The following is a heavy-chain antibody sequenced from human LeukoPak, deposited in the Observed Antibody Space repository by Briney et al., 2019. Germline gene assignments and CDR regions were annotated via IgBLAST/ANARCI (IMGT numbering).Heavy chain of an antibody. Sequence: GGSLRLSCAASGFTFSSYAMSWVRQAPGKGLEWVSGISGSGGNTHYADSVKGRFTISRDNSKNTLYLQMNSLRAEDTAVYYCAKGLRGSSYDYWGQGTLVTVSS. CDR2: ISGSGGNT. CDR3: AKGLRGSSYDY. D-gene: IGHD6-13*01. J-gene: IGHJ4*02. V-gene: IGHV3-23*01. CDR1: GFTFSSYA.